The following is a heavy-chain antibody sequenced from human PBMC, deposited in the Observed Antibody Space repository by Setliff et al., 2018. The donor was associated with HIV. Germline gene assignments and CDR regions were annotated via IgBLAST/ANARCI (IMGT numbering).Heavy chain of an antibody. V-gene: IGHV1-8*03. J-gene: IGHJ4*02. D-gene: IGHD3-3*01. CDR2: MNPNSGNT. CDR1: GYTFSSYD. Sequence: ASVKVSCKASGYTFSSYDINWVRQATGQGLEWMGWMNPNSGNTGYAQKFQGRVTFTRNTSKGTAYMELSSLRPDDTAVYYCARERTPTFGVVNMSPLDYWGQGTLVTVSS. CDR3: ARERTPTFGVVNMSPLDY.